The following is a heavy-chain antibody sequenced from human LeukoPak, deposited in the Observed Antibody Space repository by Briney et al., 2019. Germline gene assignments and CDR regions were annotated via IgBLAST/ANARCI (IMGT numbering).Heavy chain of an antibody. V-gene: IGHV3-30*04. D-gene: IGHD3-9*01. CDR1: GFTFSSYA. Sequence: PGGSLRLSCAASGFTFSSYAMHWVRQAPGKGLEWVAVISYDGSNKYYADSVKGRFTISRDNSKNTLYLQMNSLRAEDTAVYYCARQFDELRYFDWLLWGYYFDYWGQGTLVTVSS. CDR2: ISYDGSNK. CDR3: ARQFDELRYFDWLLWGYYFDY. J-gene: IGHJ4*02.